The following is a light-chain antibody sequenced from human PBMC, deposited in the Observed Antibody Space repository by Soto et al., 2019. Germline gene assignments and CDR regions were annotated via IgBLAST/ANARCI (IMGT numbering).Light chain of an antibody. J-gene: IGLJ1*01. CDR1: SSDVGDYNY. Sequence: QSALTQPASVSASPGQSITISCTGTSSDVGDYNYVSWYQQHPGKAPKLMIYEVSNRPSGVSNRFSGSKSGNTASLTISGLQAEDEADYYCSSYASSYTQVFGTGTKVTVL. V-gene: IGLV2-14*01. CDR2: EVS. CDR3: SSYASSYTQV.